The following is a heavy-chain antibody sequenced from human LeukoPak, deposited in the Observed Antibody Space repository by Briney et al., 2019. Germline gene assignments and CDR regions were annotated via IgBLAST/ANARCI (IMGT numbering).Heavy chain of an antibody. CDR3: ARADITPSSWYGRSPYYFDY. Sequence: PSETLSLTCAVYGGSFSGYYWSWIRQPPGKGLEWIGEINHSGSTNYNPSLKSRVTISVDTSKNQFSLKLSSVTAADTAVYYCARADITPSSWYGRSPYYFDYWGQGTLVTVSS. CDR1: GGSFSGYY. V-gene: IGHV4-34*01. J-gene: IGHJ4*02. CDR2: INHSGST. D-gene: IGHD6-13*01.